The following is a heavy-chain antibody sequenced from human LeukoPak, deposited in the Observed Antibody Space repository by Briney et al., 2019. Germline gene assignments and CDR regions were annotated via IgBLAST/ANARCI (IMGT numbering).Heavy chain of an antibody. CDR2: IYYSGST. V-gene: IGHV4-59*01. Sequence: PSETLSLTCTVSGGSISSYYWSWIRQPPGKGLEWIGYIYYSGSTNYNPSLKSRVTISVDTSKNQFSLKLSSVTAADTAVYYCARQTIFGAFDIWGQGTMVTVSS. CDR3: ARQTIFGAFDI. D-gene: IGHD3-3*01. J-gene: IGHJ3*02. CDR1: GGSISSYY.